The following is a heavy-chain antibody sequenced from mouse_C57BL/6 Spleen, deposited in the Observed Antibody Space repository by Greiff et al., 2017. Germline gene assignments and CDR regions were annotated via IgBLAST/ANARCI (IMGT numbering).Heavy chain of an antibody. CDR1: GYTFTRYW. V-gene: IGHV1-5*01. D-gene: IGHD1-1*01. J-gene: IGHJ4*01. CDR2: VYPGNSDT. CDR3: TTVVANYDAMDY. Sequence: EVQLQQSGTVLARPGASVKMSCKTSGYTFTRYWMHWVKQRPGQGLEWIGAVYPGNSDTSYNQKFNGKAKLTAVTSASTAYMVLSSLTDEDSAVDYCTTVVANYDAMDYWGQGSSVTVAS.